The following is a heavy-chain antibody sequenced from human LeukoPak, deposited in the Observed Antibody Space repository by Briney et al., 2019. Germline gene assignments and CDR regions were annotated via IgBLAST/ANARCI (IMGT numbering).Heavy chain of an antibody. V-gene: IGHV1-8*01. J-gene: IGHJ4*02. D-gene: IGHD2-15*01. CDR1: GYTFTSYD. CDR2: MNPNSGNT. Sequence: ASVKVSCKASGYTFTSYDINWVRQAPGQGLEWMGWMNPNSGNTGYAQKFQGRVTMTRNTSISTAYMELSSLRSEDTAVYYCARGGIVVVVAATPPPGFDYWGQGTLVTVSS. CDR3: ARGGIVVVVAATPPPGFDY.